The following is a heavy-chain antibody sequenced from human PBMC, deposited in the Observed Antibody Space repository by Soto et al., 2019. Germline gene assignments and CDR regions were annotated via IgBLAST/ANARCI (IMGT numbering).Heavy chain of an antibody. Sequence: SSETLSLTCTVSGGSISSYYWSWIRQPPGKGLEWIGYIFYSGSTNYNPSLKSRVTISVDTSKNQFSLKLSSVTAADTAVYYCARLYGLDAFDLWGQGTMVTVSS. J-gene: IGHJ3*01. D-gene: IGHD3-16*02. V-gene: IGHV4-59*08. CDR1: GGSISSYY. CDR2: IFYSGST. CDR3: ARLYGLDAFDL.